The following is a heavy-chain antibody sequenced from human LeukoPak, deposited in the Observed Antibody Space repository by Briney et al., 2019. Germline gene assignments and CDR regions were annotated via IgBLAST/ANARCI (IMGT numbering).Heavy chain of an antibody. CDR2: IYYSGST. Sequence: PSETLSLTCTVSGGSVSNGRYYWSWIRQPPGKGLEWIGYIYYSGSTKYNPSLKSRVTISVDTSKNQLSLKLSSVTAADTAVYYCARHYYYDSSGVDYWGQGTLVTVSS. CDR1: GGSVSNGRYY. J-gene: IGHJ4*02. V-gene: IGHV4-61*01. D-gene: IGHD3-22*01. CDR3: ARHYYYDSSGVDY.